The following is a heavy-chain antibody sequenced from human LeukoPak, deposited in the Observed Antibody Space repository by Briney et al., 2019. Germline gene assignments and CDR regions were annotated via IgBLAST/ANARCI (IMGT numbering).Heavy chain of an antibody. CDR2: IWSDGSNK. J-gene: IGHJ4*02. D-gene: IGHD3-10*01. CDR1: GITFSTFC. V-gene: IGHV3-33*01. CDR3: ARDRGGSKYFDS. Sequence: GSLRLSFAAAGITFSTFCLHWGRPAPGNGLEWVAVIWSDGSNKFYADSVKGRFTISRDNSKNTLFLQMNSLRAEDAALYSCARDRGGSKYFDSWGQGTLVTVSS.